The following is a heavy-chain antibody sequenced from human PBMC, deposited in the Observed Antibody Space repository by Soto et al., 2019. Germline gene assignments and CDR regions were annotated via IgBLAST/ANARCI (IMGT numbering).Heavy chain of an antibody. J-gene: IGHJ4*02. CDR2: ISGSGGST. Sequence: GGSLRLSCAASGFPFSSYAMSWVRQAPGKGLEWVSAISGSGGSTYYADSVKGRFTISRDNSKNTLYLQMNSLRAEDTAVYYCAKVWEYSSGRIDYWGQGTLVTVSS. CDR1: GFPFSSYA. V-gene: IGHV3-23*01. D-gene: IGHD6-19*01. CDR3: AKVWEYSSGRIDY.